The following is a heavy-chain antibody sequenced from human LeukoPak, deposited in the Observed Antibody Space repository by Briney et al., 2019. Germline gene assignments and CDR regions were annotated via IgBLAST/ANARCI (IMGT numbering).Heavy chain of an antibody. CDR1: GYTFTRYD. J-gene: IGHJ6*03. Sequence: GASVKVSCKASGYTFTRYDINWVRQATGQGLEWMGWMNPNSGNTGYAQKFQDRVTITRDTSMSTAYMELSSLRSEDTAVYYCAGAERRSYDFWGDQHYYYMDVWGEGTTVTVSS. CDR2: MNPNSGNT. CDR3: AGAERRSYDFWGDQHYYYMDV. D-gene: IGHD3-3*01. V-gene: IGHV1-8*03.